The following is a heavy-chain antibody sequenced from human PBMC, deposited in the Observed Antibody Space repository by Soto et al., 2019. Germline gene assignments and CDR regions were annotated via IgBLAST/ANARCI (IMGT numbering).Heavy chain of an antibody. J-gene: IGHJ5*02. Sequence: QVQLVQSGAEVKKPGASVKVSCKPSGDTFTNFDLNWVRQAAGKGLEWLGWMRANSGDRGHAQKFRDRVSLTRDTSMSTAYMELSSLRAEDTVVYYCARYIHGQGFKAWGQGTLVIVSS. CDR3: ARYIHGQGFKA. CDR1: GDTFTNFD. V-gene: IGHV1-8*01. D-gene: IGHD2-15*01. CDR2: MRANSGDR.